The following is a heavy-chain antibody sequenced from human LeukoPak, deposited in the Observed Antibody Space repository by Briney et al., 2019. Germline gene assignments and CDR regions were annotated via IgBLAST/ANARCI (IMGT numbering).Heavy chain of an antibody. V-gene: IGHV1-69*05. D-gene: IGHD5-18*01. J-gene: IGHJ3*02. CDR1: GGTFSSYA. CDR2: IIPIFGTA. Sequence: SVKVSCKASGGTFSSYAISWVRQAPGQGLEWMGGIIPIFGTANYAEKFQGRVTITTDESTSTAYMELSSLRSEDTAVYYCARDLTAMVTGAFDIWGQGTMVTVSS. CDR3: ARDLTAMVTGAFDI.